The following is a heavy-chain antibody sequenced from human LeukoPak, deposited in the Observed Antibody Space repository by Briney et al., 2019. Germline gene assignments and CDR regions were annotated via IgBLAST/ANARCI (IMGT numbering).Heavy chain of an antibody. D-gene: IGHD2-2*01. Sequence: GGSLRLSCAASGFTFSSYSMHWVRQAPGKGLEWVAVIWYDGSNKYYADSVKGRFTISRDNAKNSLYLQMNSLRAEDTAVYYCARSGPCSSTTCSLGTGDYWGQGTLVTVSS. CDR3: ARSGPCSSTTCSLGTGDY. CDR1: GFTFSSYS. CDR2: IWYDGSNK. J-gene: IGHJ4*02. V-gene: IGHV3-33*01.